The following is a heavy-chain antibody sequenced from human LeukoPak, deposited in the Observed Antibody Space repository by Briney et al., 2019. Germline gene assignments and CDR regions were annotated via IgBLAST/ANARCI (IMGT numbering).Heavy chain of an antibody. D-gene: IGHD3-16*02. J-gene: IGHJ4*02. CDR1: GGSISSSSYY. CDR2: IYYSGST. Sequence: SETLSLTCTVSGGSISSSSYYWGWIRQPPGKGLEWIGSIYYSGSTYYNPSLKSRVTISVDTSKSQFSLKLSSVTAADTAVYYCARHSTYYDYVWGSYRDPPTGYWGQGTLVTVSS. V-gene: IGHV4-39*01. CDR3: ARHSTYYDYVWGSYRDPPTGY.